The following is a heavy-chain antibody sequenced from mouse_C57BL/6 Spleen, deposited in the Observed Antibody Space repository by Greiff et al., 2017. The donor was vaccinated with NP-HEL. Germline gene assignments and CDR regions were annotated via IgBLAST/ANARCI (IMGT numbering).Heavy chain of an antibody. CDR1: GYSITSGYY. Sequence: EVQLVESGPGLVKPSQSLSLTCSVTGYSITSGYYWNWIRQFPGNKLEWMGYISYDGSNNYNPSLKNRISITRDTSKNQFFLKLNSVTTEDTATYYCARGYYDYAMDYWGQGTSVTVSS. D-gene: IGHD2-4*01. CDR2: ISYDGSN. V-gene: IGHV3-6*01. J-gene: IGHJ4*01. CDR3: ARGYYDYAMDY.